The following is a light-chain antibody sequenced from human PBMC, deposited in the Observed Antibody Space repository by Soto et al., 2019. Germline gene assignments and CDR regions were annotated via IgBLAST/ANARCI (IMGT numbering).Light chain of an antibody. CDR1: SSDVGGYNY. V-gene: IGLV2-14*03. J-gene: IGLJ2*01. CDR2: DVS. Sequence: QSVLTQPASVSGSPGQSITVSCIGTSSDVGGYNYVSWYQQHPGKAPKLMIHDVSDRPSGVSNRFSASKSGNTASLTISGLPAEDEAYYYCSSYATGDTQVFGGGTKVTVL. CDR3: SSYATGDTQV.